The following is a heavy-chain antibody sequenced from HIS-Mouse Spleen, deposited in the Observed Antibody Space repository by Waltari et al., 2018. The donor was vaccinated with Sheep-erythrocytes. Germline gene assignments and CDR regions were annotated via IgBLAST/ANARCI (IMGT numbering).Heavy chain of an antibody. D-gene: IGHD6-6*01. Sequence: QLQLQESGPGLVKPSETLSLTCTVSGGSISSSSYYWGWIRQPPGKGLEWIGSLYYSGSTYYNPSLKSRVTISVDTSKNQFSLKQSSVTAADTAVYYCARVSVAARFDYWGQGTLVTVSS. CDR3: ARVSVAARFDY. V-gene: IGHV4-39*07. J-gene: IGHJ4*02. CDR1: GGSISSSSYY. CDR2: LYYSGST.